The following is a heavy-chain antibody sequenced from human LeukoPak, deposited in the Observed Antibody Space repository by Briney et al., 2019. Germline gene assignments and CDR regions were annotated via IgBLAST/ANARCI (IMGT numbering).Heavy chain of an antibody. Sequence: PSETLSLTCTVSGGSISSYYWSWIRQPPGKGLEWIGYIYYSGSTNYNPSLKSRVTISVDTSKNQFSLKLSSVTAADTAVYYCARGENWFDPWGQGTLVTVSS. CDR3: ARGENWFDP. V-gene: IGHV4-59*12. CDR2: IYYSGST. CDR1: GGSISSYY. J-gene: IGHJ5*02.